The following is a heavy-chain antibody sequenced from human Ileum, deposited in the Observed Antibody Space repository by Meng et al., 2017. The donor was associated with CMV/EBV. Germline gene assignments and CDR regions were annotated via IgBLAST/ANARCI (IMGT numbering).Heavy chain of an antibody. D-gene: IGHD7-27*01. CDR1: SGNGVSYY. CDR2: AFYSSGA. J-gene: IGHJ4*02. Sequence: SGNGVSYYGGWMRQTRGKGGKGVGYAFYSSGANYNLNLGGRVTMAVDASKNQFSMRLNSVTAADTAVYSGAKWATGDLRQYFDYWGQGALVTVSS. V-gene: IGHV4-61*01. CDR3: AKWATGDLRQYFDY.